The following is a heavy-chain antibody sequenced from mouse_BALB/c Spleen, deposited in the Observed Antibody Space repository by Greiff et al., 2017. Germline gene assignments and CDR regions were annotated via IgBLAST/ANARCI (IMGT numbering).Heavy chain of an antibody. D-gene: IGHD1-1*01. CDR1: GYTFTSYW. CDR2: INPSTGYT. CDR3: ARWYYGSSDY. J-gene: IGHJ2*01. Sequence: QVQLQQSGAELAKPGASVKMSCKASGYTFTSYWMHWVKQRPGQGLEWIGYINPSTGYTEYNQKFKDKATLTADKSSSTAYMQLSSLTSEDSAVYYCARWYYGSSDYWGQGTTLTVSS. V-gene: IGHV1-7*01.